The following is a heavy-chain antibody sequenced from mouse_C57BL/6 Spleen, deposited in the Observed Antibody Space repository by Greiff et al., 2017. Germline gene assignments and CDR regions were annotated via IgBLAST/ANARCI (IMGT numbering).Heavy chain of an antibody. CDR2: ISSGGDYI. D-gene: IGHD2-3*01. CDR1: GFTFSSYA. CDR3: TRGIYDGYYCAMDY. J-gene: IGHJ4*01. V-gene: IGHV5-9-1*02. Sequence: EVMLVESGEGLVKLGGSLKLSCAASGFTFSSYAMSWVRQTPEKRLEWVAYISSGGDYIYYADTVKGRFPISRHNARNTLYLQMSSLKSEDTAMYYCTRGIYDGYYCAMDYWGQGTSVTVSS.